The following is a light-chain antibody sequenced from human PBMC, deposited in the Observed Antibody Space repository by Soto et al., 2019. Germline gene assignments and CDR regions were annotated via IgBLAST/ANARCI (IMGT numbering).Light chain of an antibody. CDR1: QTIRTS. CDR2: AAS. Sequence: DIQMTQSPSSLSASVGDSVTITCRASQTIRTSLNWYQHKPGKAPKLLIYAASSLQSGVPSRFSGGGSGTDFSLTISSLQPEDFATYYCQQSYIDPWTFGQGTKVDIK. CDR3: QQSYIDPWT. V-gene: IGKV1-39*01. J-gene: IGKJ1*01.